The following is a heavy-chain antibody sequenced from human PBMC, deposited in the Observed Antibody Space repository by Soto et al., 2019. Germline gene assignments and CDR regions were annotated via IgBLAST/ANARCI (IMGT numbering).Heavy chain of an antibody. D-gene: IGHD3-16*02. CDR2: INPNGGSR. V-gene: IGHV1-46*01. CDR3: ARSSAGVFGIILEGSNWLAP. Sequence: PVEACWEARGESLASSYRQWARQATRHGLEWMGIINPNGGSRRFAQTFQGRITMTRDTSTSTVYMELRSLRSEDTAIYYCARSSAGVFGIILEGSNWLAPWRHRSLVPVSS. J-gene: IGHJ5*02. CDR1: GESLASSY.